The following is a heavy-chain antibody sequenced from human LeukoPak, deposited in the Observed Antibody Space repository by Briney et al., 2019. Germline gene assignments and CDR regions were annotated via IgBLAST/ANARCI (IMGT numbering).Heavy chain of an antibody. CDR3: ATELPVFRTMVQGVIASGFDY. CDR2: ISSSSSYI. Sequence: GGSLRLSCAASGFTFSSYSMNWVRQAPGKGLEWVSSISSSSSYIYYADSVKGRFTISRDNAKNSLYLQMNSLRAEDTAVYYCATELPVFRTMVQGVIASGFDYWGQGTLVTVSS. J-gene: IGHJ4*02. D-gene: IGHD3-10*01. V-gene: IGHV3-21*01. CDR1: GFTFSSYS.